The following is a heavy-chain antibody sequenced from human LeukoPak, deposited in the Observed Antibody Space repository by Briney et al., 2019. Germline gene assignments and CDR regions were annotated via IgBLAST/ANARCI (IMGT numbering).Heavy chain of an antibody. CDR2: VSNDGSST. Sequence: GGSLKLSCAASGFTLSNYWMHWVRQGPGKGLVWVSRVSNDGSSTAYADSVRGRFTISRDNAKNSLYLQMNSLRAEDTAVYYCVGAAADTTPRPWGQGTLVTVSS. CDR3: VGAAADTTPRP. J-gene: IGHJ4*02. V-gene: IGHV3-74*01. D-gene: IGHD6-13*01. CDR1: GFTLSNYW.